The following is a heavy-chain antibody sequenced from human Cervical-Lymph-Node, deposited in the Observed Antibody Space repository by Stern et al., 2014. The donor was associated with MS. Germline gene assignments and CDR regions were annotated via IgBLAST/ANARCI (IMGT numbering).Heavy chain of an antibody. CDR3: AHSEDDEGYDY. V-gene: IGHV2-5*02. J-gene: IGHJ4*02. D-gene: IGHD1-1*01. CDR2: IYWDDDK. CDR1: GFSITTNGMS. Sequence: QITLKESGPTLVKPTQTLTLTCTFSGFSITTNGMSVGWIRPPPGMDLEWLAHIYWDDDKRYSPSLKSRLTITKDTSKNQVVLTMTNMDPVDTATYFCAHSEDDEGYDYWGQGTLITVSS.